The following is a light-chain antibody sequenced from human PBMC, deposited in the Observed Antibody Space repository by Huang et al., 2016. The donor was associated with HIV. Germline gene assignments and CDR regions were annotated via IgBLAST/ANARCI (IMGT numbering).Light chain of an antibody. J-gene: IGKJ4*01. CDR3: HQYNNRRLS. CDR2: VSS. Sequence: EIVMTQSPATLSVSPGQRVTLSCRANRSVSTNLAWYQQRHGQAPRLLIYVSSTRAPGIPARFSGSGSGTDFSLTISSLQSEDFALYYCHQYNNRRLSCGGGTRV. V-gene: IGKV3-15*01. CDR1: RSVSTN.